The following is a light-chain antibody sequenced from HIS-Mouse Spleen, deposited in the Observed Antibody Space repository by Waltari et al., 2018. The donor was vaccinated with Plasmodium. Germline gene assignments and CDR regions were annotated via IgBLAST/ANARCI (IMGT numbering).Light chain of an antibody. J-gene: IGLJ3*02. CDR1: ALPKKY. V-gene: IGLV3-10*01. CDR3: YSTDSSGNHRV. Sequence: SYELTQPPSVSVSPGQTARITCSGDALPKKYAYWYQQKSGQAPVLVLYEDSKRPSGIPERFSSSSSGTMATWTISGAQVEDEADYYCYSTDSSGNHRVFGGGTKLTVL. CDR2: EDS.